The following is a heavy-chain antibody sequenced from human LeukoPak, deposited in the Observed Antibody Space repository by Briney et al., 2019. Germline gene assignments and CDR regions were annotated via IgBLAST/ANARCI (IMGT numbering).Heavy chain of an antibody. CDR2: INQDGSDM. D-gene: IGHD6-19*01. CDR1: GFTLSSYW. J-gene: IGHJ4*02. CDR3: ARGGSWSVDS. Sequence: GGSLGLSCAASGFTLSSYWMIGVRQAPGKGLEGGANINQDGSDMYYVDSVKGRFTIPRENNMNSLYLQMNSLRAEDTAVYYCARGGSWSVDSSGQGTLVTVSS. V-gene: IGHV3-7*05.